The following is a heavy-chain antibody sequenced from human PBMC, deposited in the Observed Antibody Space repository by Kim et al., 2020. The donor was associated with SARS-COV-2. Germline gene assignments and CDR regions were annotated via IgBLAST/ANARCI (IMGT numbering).Heavy chain of an antibody. V-gene: IGHV4-31*03. CDR2: IYYSGST. Sequence: SETLSLTCTVSGGSISSGGYYWSWIRQHPGKGLEWIGYIYYSGSTSYNPSLKSRVTISVDTSKNQFSLKLSSVTAADTAVYYCARDFGSSSSWYDLSGMDVWGQGTTVTVSS. J-gene: IGHJ6*02. CDR3: ARDFGSSSSWYDLSGMDV. CDR1: GGSISSGGYY. D-gene: IGHD6-13*01.